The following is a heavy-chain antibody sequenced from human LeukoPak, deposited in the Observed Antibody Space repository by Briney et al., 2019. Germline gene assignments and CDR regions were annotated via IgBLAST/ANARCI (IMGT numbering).Heavy chain of an antibody. CDR2: INPSGGDT. Sequence: ASVKVSCKASVYTFTSYYLHWVRQAPGQGLEWMGVINPSGGDTTYAQKFQGRVIMSRDTSTNTVYMDLSSLRSEDSALYYCARDREVGATQRCFDYWGQGTLVTVSS. V-gene: IGHV1-46*01. D-gene: IGHD1-26*01. CDR1: VYTFTSYY. CDR3: ARDREVGATQRCFDY. J-gene: IGHJ4*02.